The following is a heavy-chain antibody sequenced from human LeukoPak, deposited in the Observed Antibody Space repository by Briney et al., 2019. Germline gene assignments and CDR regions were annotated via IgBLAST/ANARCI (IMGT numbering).Heavy chain of an antibody. CDR2: IIDSGTKI. CDR3: AELGITMIGGV. J-gene: IGHJ6*04. CDR1: GFIFSDYY. Sequence: GGSLRLSCAASGFIFSDYYMGWIRQAPGRGLEWVSYIIDSGTKIYYTDSVKGRFTISRDNAKNSLYLQVNSLRAEDTAVYYCAELGITMIGGVWGKGTTVTVSS. V-gene: IGHV3-11*04. D-gene: IGHD3-10*02.